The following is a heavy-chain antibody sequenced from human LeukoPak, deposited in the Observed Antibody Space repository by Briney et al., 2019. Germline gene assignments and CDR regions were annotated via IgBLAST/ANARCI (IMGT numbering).Heavy chain of an antibody. Sequence: SETLSLTCAVYGASFSVNNWIWIRLPPGKGLEWIGEINHSGTITYKPSLKSRLTISADTSKNQFSLKLSSVTAADTAVYYCARYCGSENYCISYWGQGTLVTVSS. CDR2: INHSGTI. D-gene: IGHD3-10*01. J-gene: IGHJ4*01. CDR1: GASFSVNN. V-gene: IGHV4-34*01. CDR3: ARYCGSENYCISY.